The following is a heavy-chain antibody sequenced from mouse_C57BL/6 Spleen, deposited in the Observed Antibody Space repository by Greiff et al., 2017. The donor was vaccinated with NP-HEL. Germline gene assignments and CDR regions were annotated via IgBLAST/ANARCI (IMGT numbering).Heavy chain of an antibody. CDR3: VITTVVENAWFAY. Sequence: QVQLQQPGAELVKPGASVPLSCKASGYNFTSSYMHWVKQRPGQGLEWIGMLHPNSGSTNYNEQFKSKATLTVDKSASTAYMQLSSLTSEDSAVYYCVITTVVENAWFAYWVQGTLVTVSA. J-gene: IGHJ3*01. D-gene: IGHD1-1*01. CDR1: GYNFTSSY. CDR2: LHPNSGST. V-gene: IGHV1-64*01.